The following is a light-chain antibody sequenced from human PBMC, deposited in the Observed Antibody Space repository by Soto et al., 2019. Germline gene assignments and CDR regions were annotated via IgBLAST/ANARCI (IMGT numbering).Light chain of an antibody. Sequence: EIVLTQSPGTLSLSPGERATLSCRANESVNSNYLGWYQQRPGQAPRLLVYDASKRATGTPDRFSGSGSGTDFTLTISRLEPEDFAVYYCQQYSNSRTFGQGTKVETK. J-gene: IGKJ1*01. CDR2: DAS. V-gene: IGKV3-20*01. CDR1: ESVNSNY. CDR3: QQYSNSRT.